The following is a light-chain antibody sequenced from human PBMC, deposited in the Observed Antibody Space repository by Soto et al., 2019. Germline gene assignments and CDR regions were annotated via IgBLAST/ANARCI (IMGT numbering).Light chain of an antibody. V-gene: IGKV3-15*01. CDR3: QQYNSWPPLT. Sequence: EIVMTQSPDTLSVSPGDRATLSCRASQTVSTNLAWYQQKPGQAPRLLIYGASTRATGVPDRFSGSGSRTEYTLNISSLQSEDFAVYYCQQYNSWPPLTFGQGTKVEI. CDR2: GAS. CDR1: QTVSTN. J-gene: IGKJ1*01.